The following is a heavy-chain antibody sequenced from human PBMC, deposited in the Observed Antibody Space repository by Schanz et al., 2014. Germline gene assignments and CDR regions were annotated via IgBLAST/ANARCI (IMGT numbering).Heavy chain of an antibody. D-gene: IGHD3-22*01. J-gene: IGHJ4*02. CDR1: GFTFSKYG. V-gene: IGHV3-NL1*01. CDR3: AKVWGSDYFYPFDY. CDR2: ISYTGNTI. Sequence: QVQLVESGGGVVQPGRSLRLSCAASGFTFSKYGMHWVRQAPGKGLEWVSSISYTGNTIDYADSVKGRFTVSRDNSENTLNLQMSSLRAEDTAVYYCAKVWGSDYFYPFDYWGQGTLVTVSS.